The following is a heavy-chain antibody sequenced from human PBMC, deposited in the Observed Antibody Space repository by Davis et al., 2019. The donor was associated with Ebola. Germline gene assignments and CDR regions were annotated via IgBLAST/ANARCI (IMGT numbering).Heavy chain of an antibody. CDR3: VKGIVGTAKVY. Sequence: GESLKISCSAAGFPFSNYTMHWVRQAPGKGLECVSAVKSDGHNTYYADSVTGRFTISRDNSKNTLYLQMSSLRTEDTAVYYCVKGIVGTAKVYWGQGTLVTVSS. CDR1: GFPFSNYT. CDR2: VKSDGHNT. V-gene: IGHV3-64D*08. D-gene: IGHD1-26*01. J-gene: IGHJ4*02.